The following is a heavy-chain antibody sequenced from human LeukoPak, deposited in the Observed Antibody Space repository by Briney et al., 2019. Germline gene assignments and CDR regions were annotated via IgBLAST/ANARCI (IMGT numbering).Heavy chain of an antibody. CDR1: GYTFTSYD. V-gene: IGHV1-8*01. CDR2: MNPNSGNT. CDR3: ARLQGVAGTEWFDP. D-gene: IGHD6-19*01. J-gene: IGHJ5*02. Sequence: GASVKVSCKASGYTFTSYDINWVRQATGQGLEWMGWMNPNSGNTGYAQKFQGRVTMTRNTSISTAYMELSSLRSEDTAVYYRARLQGVAGTEWFDPWGQGTLVTVSS.